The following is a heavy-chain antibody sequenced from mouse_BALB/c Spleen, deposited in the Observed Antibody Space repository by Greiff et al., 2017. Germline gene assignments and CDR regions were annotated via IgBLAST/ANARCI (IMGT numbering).Heavy chain of an antibody. CDR1: GFTFSSYA. Sequence: EVKLVESGGGLVKPGGSLKLSCAASGFTFSSYAMPWVRQSPEKRLEWVAEISRGGSYTYYPDTVTGRFTISRDNAKNTLYLEMSSLRSEDTAMYYCAREYYGSSFAYWGQGTLVTVSA. CDR2: ISRGGSYT. V-gene: IGHV5-9-4*01. J-gene: IGHJ3*01. CDR3: AREYYGSSFAY. D-gene: IGHD1-1*01.